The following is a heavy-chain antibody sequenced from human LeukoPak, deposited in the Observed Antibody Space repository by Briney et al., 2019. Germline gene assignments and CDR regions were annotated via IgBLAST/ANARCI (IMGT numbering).Heavy chain of an antibody. CDR1: GGTFSSYA. Sequence: GASVKVSCKASGGTFSSYAISWVRQAPGQGLEWMGWISAYNGNTNYAQKLQGRVTMTTDTSTSTAYMELRSLRSDDTAVYYCARDRAMVRGKLLSFWGQGTLVTVSS. CDR3: ARDRAMVRGKLLSF. V-gene: IGHV1-18*01. D-gene: IGHD3-10*01. J-gene: IGHJ4*02. CDR2: ISAYNGNT.